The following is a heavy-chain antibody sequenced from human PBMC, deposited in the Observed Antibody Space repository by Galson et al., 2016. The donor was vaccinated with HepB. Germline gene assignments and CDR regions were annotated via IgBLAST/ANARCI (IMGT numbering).Heavy chain of an antibody. Sequence: SLRLSCAVSGFIFSSYDMSWVRQAPGKGLEWVSGISASGGSTFFADSVKGRSTISRDNSKNTLSLQMNSLRAEDTAVYYCARHQDIVLMMYAAFDYWGQGILVTVSS. CDR3: ARHQDIVLMMYAAFDY. J-gene: IGHJ4*02. CDR1: GFIFSSYD. CDR2: ISASGGST. V-gene: IGHV3-23*01. D-gene: IGHD2-8*01.